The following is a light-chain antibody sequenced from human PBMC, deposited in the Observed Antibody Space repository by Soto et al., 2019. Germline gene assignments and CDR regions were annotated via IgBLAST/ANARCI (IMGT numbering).Light chain of an antibody. J-gene: IGKJ1*01. V-gene: IGKV1-27*01. CDR1: QGISNY. CDR3: QKYKSGPRA. Sequence: DIQMTQSPSSLSASVGDRVTITCRASQGISNYLAWYQQKPGKVPKLLIYAASTLQTGVPSRFSGSGSGTDFTLTISSLQPEDGATYYCQKYKSGPRAFGQKIQVEIK. CDR2: AAS.